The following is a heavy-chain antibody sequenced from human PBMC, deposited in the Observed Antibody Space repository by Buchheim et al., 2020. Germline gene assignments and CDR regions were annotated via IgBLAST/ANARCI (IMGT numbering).Heavy chain of an antibody. CDR3: ATPAYCSSTSCYIYYYGMDV. Sequence: EVQLLESGGGLVQPGGSLRLSCAASGFTFSSYAMSWVRQAPGKGLEWVSAISGSGGSTYYADSVKGRFTIFRDNSKKQPYMQMNSLRAEDTAVYYCATPAYCSSTSCYIYYYGMDVWGQGTT. V-gene: IGHV3-23*01. CDR2: ISGSGGST. D-gene: IGHD2-2*02. J-gene: IGHJ6*02. CDR1: GFTFSSYA.